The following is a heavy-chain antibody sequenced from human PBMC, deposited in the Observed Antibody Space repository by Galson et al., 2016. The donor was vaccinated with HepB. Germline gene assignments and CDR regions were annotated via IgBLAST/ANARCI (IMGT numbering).Heavy chain of an antibody. CDR1: GFIFNNFA. D-gene: IGHD3-3*01. CDR2: LGGSGGTT. V-gene: IGHV3-23*01. Sequence: SLRLSCAASGFIFNNFAMTWVRQVPGKGLEWVSSLGGSGGTTYYADSVKGRFVISRDNSRSLMYLEKTGLRADDAAVYYCARPLLPESRVATFKLRRRSHFSGMDVWGRGTTVTVSS. J-gene: IGHJ6*02. CDR3: ARPLLPESRVATFKLRRRSHFSGMDV.